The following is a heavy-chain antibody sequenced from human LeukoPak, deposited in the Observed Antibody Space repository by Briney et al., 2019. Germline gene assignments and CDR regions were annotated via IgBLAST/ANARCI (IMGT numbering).Heavy chain of an antibody. CDR3: ARGDIVATNAFDI. Sequence: SETLSLTCTVSGYSVSTNYYWGWVRQPPGKGLEWIGSIHHSGSTQYNPSLQSRVTISIDASKNQFSLKLSSVTAADTAVYYCARGDIVATNAFDIWGQGTMVTVSS. D-gene: IGHD5-12*01. J-gene: IGHJ3*02. V-gene: IGHV4-38-2*02. CDR2: IHHSGST. CDR1: GYSVSTNYY.